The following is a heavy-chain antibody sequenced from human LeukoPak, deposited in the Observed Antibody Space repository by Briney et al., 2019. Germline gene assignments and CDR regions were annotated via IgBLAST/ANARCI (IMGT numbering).Heavy chain of an antibody. J-gene: IGHJ5*02. Sequence: KPSETLSLTCAVYGGSFSGYYWSWIRQRPGKGLEWSGNIYHSGSTYYNPPLKSRVTISIDMSKNQFSLKLSSVTTADTAVYYCARSRGSHGSGSYNWFDPWGQGTLVTVSS. CDR1: GGSFSGYY. D-gene: IGHD3-10*01. V-gene: IGHV4-34*01. CDR3: ARSRGSHGSGSYNWFDP. CDR2: IYHSGST.